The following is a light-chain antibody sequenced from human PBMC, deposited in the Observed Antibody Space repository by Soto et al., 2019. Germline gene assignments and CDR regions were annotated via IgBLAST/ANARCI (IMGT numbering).Light chain of an antibody. J-gene: IGLJ3*02. CDR1: SSDVGSYNL. CDR3: CSYAGSSNWV. Sequence: QSALTQPAPVSGSPGQAITISCTGTSSDVGSYNLVSWYQQHPGKAPKLMIYEGSKRPSGVSNRFSGSKSGNTASLTISGLQAEDEADYYCCSYAGSSNWVFGGATKLTVL. V-gene: IGLV2-23*01. CDR2: EGS.